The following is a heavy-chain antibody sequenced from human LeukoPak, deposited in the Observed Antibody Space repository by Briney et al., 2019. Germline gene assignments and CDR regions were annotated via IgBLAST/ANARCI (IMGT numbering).Heavy chain of an antibody. D-gene: IGHD2-15*01. V-gene: IGHV4-34*01. CDR1: GGSFSGYY. J-gene: IGHJ4*02. CDR2: INHSGST. Sequence: SETLSLTCAVYGGSFSGYYWSWIRQPPGKGLEWIGEINHSGSTNYNPSLKSRVTISVDTSKNQFSLKLSSVTAADTAVYYCAILYCRGGSCYSDYGGQEPLVPVSS. CDR3: AILYCRGGSCYSDY.